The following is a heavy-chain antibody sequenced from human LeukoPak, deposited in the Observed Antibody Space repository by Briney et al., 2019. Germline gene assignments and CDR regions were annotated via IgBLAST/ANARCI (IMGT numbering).Heavy chain of an antibody. J-gene: IGHJ4*02. CDR3: AREGSSYRGVDY. CDR1: GYTFTNYY. Sequence: ASVKVSCKASGYTFTNYYMHWVRQAPGQGLEWMGWINPNSGGTNYAQKFQGRVTMTRDTSISTAYMELSRLRSDDTAVYYYAREGSSYRGVDYWGQGTLVTVSS. D-gene: IGHD1-26*01. CDR2: INPNSGGT. V-gene: IGHV1-2*02.